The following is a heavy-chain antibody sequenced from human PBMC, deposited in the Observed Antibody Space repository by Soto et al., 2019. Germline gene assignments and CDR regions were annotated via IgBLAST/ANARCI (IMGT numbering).Heavy chain of an antibody. CDR3: SRGIKGGLDA. D-gene: IGHD2-21*01. J-gene: IGHJ5*02. CDR2: ISYDGTKK. V-gene: IGHV3-30*04. CDR1: GFVSNDYA. Sequence: QVQLAESGGGVVQPGRSLRLSCATSGFVSNDYAIHWVRQAPGKGLAWLASISYDGTKKYYAESVKGRFTISRDNSKNTLSLQLNSLGAEDTAVYYCSRGIKGGLDAWVPGTLVTVSA.